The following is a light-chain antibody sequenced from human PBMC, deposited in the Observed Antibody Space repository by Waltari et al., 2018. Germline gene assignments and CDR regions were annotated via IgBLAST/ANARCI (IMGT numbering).Light chain of an antibody. CDR2: DVR. CDR1: SRDVGGYKY. Sequence: QSALTQPASVSGSPGQSITISCTGTSRDVGGYKYVSWYQHHPGKAPKLMLYDVRKRPSGVSNRFSGSKSGNTASLTISGLQSEDEADYYCTSYTSSSSSAYVVFGGGTKLTVL. CDR3: TSYTSSSSSAYVV. J-gene: IGLJ2*01. V-gene: IGLV2-14*03.